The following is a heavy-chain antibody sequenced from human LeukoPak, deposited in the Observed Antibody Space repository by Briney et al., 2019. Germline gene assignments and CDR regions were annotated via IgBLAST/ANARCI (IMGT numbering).Heavy chain of an antibody. D-gene: IGHD2-15*01. Sequence: ASVKVSCKASGYTFTGYYMHWVRQAPGQGLEWMGWINPNSGGTNNAQKLQSRVTMTRDTSTSTAHIELSMLRSDDTAVYYCARDNVGWFGPWGQGPLVTVSS. CDR3: ARDNVGWFGP. CDR1: GYTFTGYY. J-gene: IGHJ5*02. CDR2: INPNSGGT. V-gene: IGHV1-2*02.